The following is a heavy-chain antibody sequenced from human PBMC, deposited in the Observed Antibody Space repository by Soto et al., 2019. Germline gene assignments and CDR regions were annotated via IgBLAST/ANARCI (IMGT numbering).Heavy chain of an antibody. V-gene: IGHV3-53*01. CDR1: GFSVNNNY. CDR3: ARAIVGATTYDY. J-gene: IGHJ4*02. CDR2: IYSGGST. Sequence: GGSLRLSCAASGFSVNNNYMTWVRQAPGKGLEWVSLIYSGGSTTYADSVKGRFTISRDNSKNTLYLQMNSLRAEDTAVYYCARAIVGATTYDYWGQGTLVTVSS. D-gene: IGHD1-26*01.